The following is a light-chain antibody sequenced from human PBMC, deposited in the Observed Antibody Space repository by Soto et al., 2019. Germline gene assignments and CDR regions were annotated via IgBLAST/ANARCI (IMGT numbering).Light chain of an antibody. V-gene: IGLV2-11*01. Sequence: QSALTQPRSVSGSPGQSVTISCTGTDSDVGAYDYVSWYQQHPGKAPKFILYDVNKRPSGVPDRFSGSKSGNTASLTISGLQADDEADYYCCSFAGQSFLGLFGGGTKLTVL. CDR1: DSDVGAYDY. J-gene: IGLJ2*01. CDR2: DVN. CDR3: CSFAGQSFLGL.